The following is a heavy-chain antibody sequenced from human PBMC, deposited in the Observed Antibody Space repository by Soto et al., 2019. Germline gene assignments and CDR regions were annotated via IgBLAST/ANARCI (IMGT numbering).Heavy chain of an antibody. Sequence: QVQLVQSGAEVKKPGASVKVSCKASGYTFTSYGISWVRQAPGQGLEWMGWISAYNGNTNYAQKLQGRVTMTTDTSTSTAYRELRSLRSDDTAVYYCARDASPDGAVNDAFDIWGQGTMVTVSS. CDR1: GYTFTSYG. D-gene: IGHD3-16*02. V-gene: IGHV1-18*01. CDR3: ARDASPDGAVNDAFDI. J-gene: IGHJ3*02. CDR2: ISAYNGNT.